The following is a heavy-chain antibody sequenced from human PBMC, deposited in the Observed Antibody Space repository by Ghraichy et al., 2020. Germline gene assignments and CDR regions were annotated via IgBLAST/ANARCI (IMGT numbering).Heavy chain of an antibody. D-gene: IGHD3-16*01. CDR1: GFTFDDYC. Sequence: GGSLRLSCAASGFTFDDYCMQWVRQAPGKGLVWVSLITWDETTIHYGDSVKGRFTISRDNSKSSLYLQMNSLRTEDTALYYCAKGGLATGFDYWGQGTRVTVSS. CDR3: AKGGLATGFDY. CDR2: ITWDETTI. J-gene: IGHJ4*02. V-gene: IGHV3-43*01.